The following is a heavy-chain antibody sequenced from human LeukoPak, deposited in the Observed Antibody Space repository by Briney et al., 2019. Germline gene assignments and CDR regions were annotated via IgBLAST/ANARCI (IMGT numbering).Heavy chain of an antibody. V-gene: IGHV3-49*03. CDR2: MRGNSYGGTT. J-gene: IGHJ1*01. CDR3: SRAGGSYSPCDF. Sequence: HSGGSLRLSCTTSGFMFGDYALSWFRQAPGKGLEWIGFMRGNSYGGTTDYAASVKGRFTISRDDSKSIAYLQMSGLKTEDTAVYYCSRAGGSYSPCDFWGQGTLVTVSS. D-gene: IGHD1-26*01. CDR1: GFMFGDYA.